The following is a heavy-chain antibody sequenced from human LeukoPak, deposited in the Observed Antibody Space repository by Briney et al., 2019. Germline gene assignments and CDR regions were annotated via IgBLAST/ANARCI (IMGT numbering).Heavy chain of an antibody. Sequence: SETLSLTCTVSGCSISSGSYYWSWIRQPAGKGLEWIGRIYTSGSTNYTPSLKSRVTISVDTSKNQFSLKLSSVTAADTAVYYCASTSDYYDSSDYWGQGNLVTVSS. J-gene: IGHJ4*02. CDR3: ASTSDYYDSSDY. V-gene: IGHV4-61*02. D-gene: IGHD3-22*01. CDR2: IYTSGST. CDR1: GCSISSGSYY.